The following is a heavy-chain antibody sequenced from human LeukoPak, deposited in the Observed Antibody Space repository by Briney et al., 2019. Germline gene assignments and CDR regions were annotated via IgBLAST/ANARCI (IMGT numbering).Heavy chain of an antibody. Sequence: ASVKVSCKASGYTFTGYYMHWVRQAPGQGLEWMGWINPNSGGTNYAQKFQGRVTMTRDTSISIAYMELSRLKYDDTAVYYCARVGDSMVRGVIRNWFDPWGQGTLVTVSS. CDR2: INPNSGGT. J-gene: IGHJ5*02. V-gene: IGHV1-2*02. CDR3: ARVGDSMVRGVIRNWFDP. D-gene: IGHD3-10*01. CDR1: GYTFTGYY.